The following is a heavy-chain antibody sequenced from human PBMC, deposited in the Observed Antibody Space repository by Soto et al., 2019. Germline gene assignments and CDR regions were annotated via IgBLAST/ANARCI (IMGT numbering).Heavy chain of an antibody. J-gene: IGHJ4*02. V-gene: IGHV3-23*01. CDR3: AKGSITGTSSSSY. Sequence: TGGSLRLSCVASGFTFSSYAMSWVRQAPGKGLEWVSAISGSGGSTYYADSVKGRFTISRDNSKNTLYLQMNSLRAEDTAVYYCAKGSITGTSSSSYWGQGTLVTVSS. D-gene: IGHD1-20*01. CDR2: ISGSGGST. CDR1: GFTFSSYA.